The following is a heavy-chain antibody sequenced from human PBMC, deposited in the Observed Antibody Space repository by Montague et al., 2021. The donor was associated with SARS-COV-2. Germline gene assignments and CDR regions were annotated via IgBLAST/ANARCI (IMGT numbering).Heavy chain of an antibody. CDR1: GGSVSDYY. J-gene: IGHJ6*02. V-gene: IGHV4-34*01. CDR3: ARGRRILLWFGELLSGGVYYGMDV. D-gene: IGHD3-10*01. CDR2: INHSGST. Sequence: SETLSLTCAVYGGSVSDYYWSWIRQPPGKGLEWIGEINHSGSTNYNPSLKSRVITSVDTSKNQFSLKLTSVTAADTAVYYCARGRRILLWFGELLSGGVYYGMDVWGQGTTVTVSS.